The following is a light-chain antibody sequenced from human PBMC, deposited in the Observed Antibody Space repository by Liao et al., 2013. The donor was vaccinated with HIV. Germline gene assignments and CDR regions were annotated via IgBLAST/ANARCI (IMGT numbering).Light chain of an antibody. J-gene: IGLJ1*01. CDR3: QSADSSGTYV. Sequence: SYDLTQPPSVSVSPGQTARITCSGDALPKQYAYWYQQKPGQAPVLLIYKDSERPSGIPERFSGSSSGTTVTLTISGVQAEDEADYYCQSADSSGTYVFGTGTKVTVL. CDR1: ALPKQY. V-gene: IGLV3-25*03. CDR2: KDS.